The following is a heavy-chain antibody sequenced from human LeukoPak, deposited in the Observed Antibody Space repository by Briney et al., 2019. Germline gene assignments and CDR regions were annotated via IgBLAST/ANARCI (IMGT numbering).Heavy chain of an antibody. V-gene: IGHV5-10-1*01. CDR1: GYSFTNYW. CDR3: ARHPLAGDIVVVPAAENYYYGTDV. D-gene: IGHD2-2*01. CDR2: IAPGDSFT. Sequence: KSGASLLITCKGSGYSFTNYWINWVRQMPGKGLEWMGRIAPGDSFTNYSPSFQGHVTISADKSINTVYLQWSSLKASDTAMYYSARHPLAGDIVVVPAAENYYYGTDVWGQGTTVTVSS. J-gene: IGHJ6*02.